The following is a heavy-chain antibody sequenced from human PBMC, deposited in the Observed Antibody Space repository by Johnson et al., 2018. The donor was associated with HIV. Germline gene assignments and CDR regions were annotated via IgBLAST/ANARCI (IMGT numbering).Heavy chain of an antibody. CDR2: IKSKTDGGTT. CDR3: TTDYRLTVVTGSDAFDI. D-gene: IGHD4-23*01. J-gene: IGHJ3*02. V-gene: IGHV3-15*01. Sequence: VQLVESGGGLVKPGGSLRLSCAASGFTFSNAWMSWVRQAPGKGLEWVGRIKSKTDGGTTDYAAPVKGRFTISRDDSKNTLYLQMNSLKTEDTAVYYCTTDYRLTVVTGSDAFDIWGQGTMVTVSS. CDR1: GFTFSNAW.